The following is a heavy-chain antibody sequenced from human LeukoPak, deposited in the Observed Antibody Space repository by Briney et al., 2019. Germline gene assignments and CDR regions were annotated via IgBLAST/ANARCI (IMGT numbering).Heavy chain of an antibody. Sequence: GSLRLSCAASGFTVSSNYMSWVRQAPGKGLEWVSVIYIGGYTDYADSAKGRFTISRDNSRNTLYPQMNSLRAEDTAVYYCARDRGCGDCYPPANDAFDIWGQGTVVTVSS. CDR2: IYIGGYT. V-gene: IGHV3-66*01. CDR3: ARDRGCGDCYPPANDAFDI. D-gene: IGHD2-21*02. CDR1: GFTVSSNY. J-gene: IGHJ3*02.